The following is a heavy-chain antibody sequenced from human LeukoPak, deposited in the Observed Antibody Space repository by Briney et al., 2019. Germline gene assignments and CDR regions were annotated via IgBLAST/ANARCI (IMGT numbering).Heavy chain of an antibody. V-gene: IGHV4-39*01. J-gene: IGHJ5*02. Sequence: PSETLSLTCTVSGGSISENIYYWGWIRQPPGKGLEWIGTLYYNGDTYYNPSLKSRVTMSLDTSKNQFSLKLSSVTAADTAVYYCARLRGCSGGSCYIWFDPWGQGTLVTVSS. CDR1: GGSISENIYY. D-gene: IGHD2-15*01. CDR3: ARLRGCSGGSCYIWFDP. CDR2: LYYNGDT.